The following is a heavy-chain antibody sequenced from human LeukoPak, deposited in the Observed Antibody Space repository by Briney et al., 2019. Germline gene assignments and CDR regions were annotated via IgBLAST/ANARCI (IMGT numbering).Heavy chain of an antibody. J-gene: IGHJ4*02. CDR2: ISYDGSNK. CDR3: ARGRPQYGSGSLLDY. Sequence: GGALGLSFAASGFPFSSYAMHWVRRAPGKGLEGVAVISYDGSNKYYADSVKGRFTISRDNSKNTLYLQMNSLRAEDTAVYYCARGRPQYGSGSLLDYWGQGTLVTVSS. CDR1: GFPFSSYA. D-gene: IGHD3-10*01. V-gene: IGHV3-30-3*01.